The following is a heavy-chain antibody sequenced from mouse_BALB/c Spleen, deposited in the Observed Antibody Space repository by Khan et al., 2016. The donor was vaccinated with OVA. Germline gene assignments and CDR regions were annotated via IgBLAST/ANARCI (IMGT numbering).Heavy chain of an antibody. D-gene: IGHD1-1*01. Sequence: EVELVESGGGLVQPGGSLKLSCATSGFTFSDHFMYWVRQTPEKRLEWVAYISNGGGSTYYPDTVKGRFTISRDNAKNTLYLQMSRLKSEDIAMYFCARGTTVGAFDYWGQGTTLTVSS. V-gene: IGHV5-12*02. CDR3: ARGTTVGAFDY. J-gene: IGHJ2*01. CDR1: GFTFSDHF. CDR2: ISNGGGST.